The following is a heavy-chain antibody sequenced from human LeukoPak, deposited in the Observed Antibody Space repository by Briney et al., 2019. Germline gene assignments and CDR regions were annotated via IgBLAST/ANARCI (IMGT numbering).Heavy chain of an antibody. Sequence: ASVKVSCKASGYTFNSSYMHWVRQAPGQGLEWMGIINPSDDSTRYAQKFQGRVTMTKDTSTGTVYMHLSSLSSDDTAVYYCARGVSSGWYQETYYYYMDVWGKGTTVTVSS. J-gene: IGHJ6*03. CDR2: INPSDDST. CDR1: GYTFNSSY. V-gene: IGHV1-46*02. CDR3: ARGVSSGWYQETYYYYMDV. D-gene: IGHD6-19*01.